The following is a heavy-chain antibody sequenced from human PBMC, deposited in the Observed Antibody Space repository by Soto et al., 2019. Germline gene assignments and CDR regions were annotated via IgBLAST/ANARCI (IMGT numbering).Heavy chain of an antibody. CDR3: ARDPRTLRGGVWYSGSSMRYFDY. J-gene: IGHJ4*02. V-gene: IGHV3-48*03. CDR2: ISSSGSTI. CDR1: GFTFSSYE. D-gene: IGHD1-26*01. Sequence: PGGSLRLACAASGFTFSSYEMNWVRQVPGQGLGWVSYISSSGSTIYYADSVKGRFTISRDNAKNSLYLQMNSLRAEDTAVYYCARDPRTLRGGVWYSGSSMRYFDYWGQGTLVTVSS.